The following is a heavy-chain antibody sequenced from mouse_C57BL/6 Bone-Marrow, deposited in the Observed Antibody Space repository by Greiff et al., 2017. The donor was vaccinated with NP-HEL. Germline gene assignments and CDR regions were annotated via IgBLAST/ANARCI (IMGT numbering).Heavy chain of an antibody. CDR1: GYTFTSYW. V-gene: IGHV1-69*01. J-gene: IGHJ2*01. Sequence: QVQLQQPGAEPVMPGASVTLSCKASGYTFTSYWMHWVKQRPGQGLEWLGEIDPSDSYTNYNQKFKGKSTLTVDKSSSTAYMQLSSVASEDTAVYYSARWKDYDYDYWGQGTTLTVSS. CDR2: IDPSDSYT. D-gene: IGHD2-4*01. CDR3: ARWKDYDYDY.